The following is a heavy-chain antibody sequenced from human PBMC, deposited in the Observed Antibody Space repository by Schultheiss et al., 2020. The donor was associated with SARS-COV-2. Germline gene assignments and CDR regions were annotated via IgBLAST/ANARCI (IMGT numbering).Heavy chain of an antibody. CDR3: ARDPDY. Sequence: GGSLRLSCAASGFVFSSYGMYWVRQAPGKGLECISYISPTTTYTNYADSVKGRFTITRDNAKNTLYLQMNSLRAEDTAVYYCARDPDYWGQGTLVTVSS. CDR1: GFVFSSYG. V-gene: IGHV3-21*05. CDR2: ISPTTTYT. J-gene: IGHJ4*02.